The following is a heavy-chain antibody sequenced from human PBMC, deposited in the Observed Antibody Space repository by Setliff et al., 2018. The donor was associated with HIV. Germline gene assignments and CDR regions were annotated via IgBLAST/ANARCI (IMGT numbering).Heavy chain of an antibody. CDR2: VSSRGDT. Sequence: SETLSLTCTVSDNGTYYWSWIRQPAGKGLEWIGRVSSRGDTNYNPSLKSRVTMSVDTSKNQFSLKLTSVTASDTAVYYCARAAAGNTGPFDLWGQGSPVTVSS. V-gene: IGHV4-4*07. CDR1: DNGTYY. D-gene: IGHD4-17*01. CDR3: ARAAAGNTGPFDL. J-gene: IGHJ4*02.